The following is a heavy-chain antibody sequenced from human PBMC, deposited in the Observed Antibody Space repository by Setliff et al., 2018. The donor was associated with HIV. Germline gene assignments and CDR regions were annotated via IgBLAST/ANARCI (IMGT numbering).Heavy chain of an antibody. CDR3: ASKGEARSCFSYYYHYGLDV. V-gene: IGHV4-39*07. CDR1: GGSIDSSNYY. D-gene: IGHD2-15*01. J-gene: IGHJ6*04. Sequence: SETLSLTCTVSGGSIDSSNYYWGWIRQPPGKGLEWIGRISYSGSTYYNPSLNSRVTISVDTSENQFSLKVNSVTAADTAMYYCASKGEARSCFSYYYHYGLDVWGEGTPVTVSS. CDR2: ISYSGST.